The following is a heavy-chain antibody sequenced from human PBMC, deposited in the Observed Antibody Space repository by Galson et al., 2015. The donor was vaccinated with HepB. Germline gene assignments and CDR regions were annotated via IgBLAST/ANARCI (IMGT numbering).Heavy chain of an antibody. CDR1: GFTFSSYA. CDR3: AKDEGIGYCSSTSCQPGGFDY. Sequence: SLRLSCAASGFTFSSYAMSWVRQAPGKGLEWVSVISGSGGSSYYTDSVKGRFTISRDNSKNTLYLQMNSPRAEDTAVYYCAKDEGIGYCSSTSCQPGGFDYWGQGTLVTVSS. D-gene: IGHD2-2*01. CDR2: ISGSGGSS. V-gene: IGHV3-23*01. J-gene: IGHJ4*02.